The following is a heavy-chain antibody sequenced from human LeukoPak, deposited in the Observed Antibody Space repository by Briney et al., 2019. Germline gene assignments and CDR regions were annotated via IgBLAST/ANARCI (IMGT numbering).Heavy chain of an antibody. CDR2: IYPGDSET. Sequence: GQSLKISCKVSGYRFTTYWIAWVRQLPGKGLEWMGVIYPGDSETRYTPSLRGQVAISVDRSSNTAFLQWNSLREADTAVYFCARQGAGSSHYDDTGLPRGAYDVWGQGTRVIVSS. CDR1: GYRFTTYW. D-gene: IGHD3-16*01. V-gene: IGHV5-51*01. J-gene: IGHJ3*01. CDR3: ARQGAGSSHYDDTGLPRGAYDV.